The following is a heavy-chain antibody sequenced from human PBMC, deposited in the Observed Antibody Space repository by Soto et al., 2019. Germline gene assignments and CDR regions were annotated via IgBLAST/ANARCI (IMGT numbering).Heavy chain of an antibody. V-gene: IGHV1-46*01. Sequence: QVQLVQSGAEVKNPGASVKVSCKSSGYTFTSYYLHWVRQAPGQGLEWMGVINPNGGRATYAQTFQGRVTMTSDTSGNTVYMELGSLISEDMAVYYCARAAAPGSGRRVDVWGQGTTVIVSS. D-gene: IGHD6-13*01. CDR3: ARAAAPGSGRRVDV. CDR2: INPNGGRA. J-gene: IGHJ6*02. CDR1: GYTFTSYY.